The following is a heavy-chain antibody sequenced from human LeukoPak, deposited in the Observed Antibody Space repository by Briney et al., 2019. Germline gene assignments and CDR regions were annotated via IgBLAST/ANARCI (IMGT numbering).Heavy chain of an antibody. V-gene: IGHV3-7*01. Sequence: PGGSLRLSCTASGFTFSSYWMSWVRQAPGKGLEWVANIKQDGSEKYYVDSVKGRFTISRDNAKNSLYLQMNSLRAEDTAVYYCARDSYYDSSGYYRGNYYYYMDVWDKGTTVTVSS. J-gene: IGHJ6*03. CDR1: GFTFSSYW. CDR2: IKQDGSEK. D-gene: IGHD3-22*01. CDR3: ARDSYYDSSGYYRGNYYYYMDV.